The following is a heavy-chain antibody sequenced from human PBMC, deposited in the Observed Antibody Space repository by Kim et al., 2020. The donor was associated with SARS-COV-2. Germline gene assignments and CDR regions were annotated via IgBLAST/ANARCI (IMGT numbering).Heavy chain of an antibody. D-gene: IGHD1-26*01. J-gene: IGHJ4*02. CDR1: GDSVSSNSAA. CDR2: TYYRSKWYN. V-gene: IGHV6-1*01. Sequence: SQTLSLTCAISGDSVSSNSAAWNWIRQSPSRGLEWLGRTYYRSKWYNDYAVSVKSRITINPDTSKNQFSLQLNSVTPEDTAVYYCARAFRPLYGGSYSSVYYFDYWGQGTLVTVSS. CDR3: ARAFRPLYGGSYSSVYYFDY.